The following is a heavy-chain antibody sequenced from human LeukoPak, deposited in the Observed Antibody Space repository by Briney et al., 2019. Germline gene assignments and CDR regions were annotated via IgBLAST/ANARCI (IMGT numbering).Heavy chain of an antibody. D-gene: IGHD6-19*01. J-gene: IGHJ4*02. CDR3: AGGFGSGAFY. CDR2: IIPIFGTA. CDR1: GCSFSSCA. Sequence: SVKVCCKAAGCSFSSCAFSLGRHAPGQGLGWMGGIIPIFGTANYAQKFQVRVTITADKSTSTAYMELSSLRSEDTAVYYCAGGFGSGAFYWGQGNLVTVSS. V-gene: IGHV1-69*06.